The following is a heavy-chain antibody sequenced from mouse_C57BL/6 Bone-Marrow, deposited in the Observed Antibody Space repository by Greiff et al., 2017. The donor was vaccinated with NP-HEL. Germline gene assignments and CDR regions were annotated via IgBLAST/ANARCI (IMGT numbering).Heavy chain of an antibody. CDR1: GYAFTNYL. D-gene: IGHD1-1*01. Sequence: LQESGAELVRPGTSVKVSCKASGYAFTNYLIEWVKQRPGQGLEWIGVINPGSGGTNYNEKFKGKATLTADKSSSTAYMQLSSLTSEDSAVYFCARDDFYGSSYWYFDVWGTGTTVTVSS. J-gene: IGHJ1*03. CDR3: ARDDFYGSSYWYFDV. CDR2: INPGSGGT. V-gene: IGHV1-54*01.